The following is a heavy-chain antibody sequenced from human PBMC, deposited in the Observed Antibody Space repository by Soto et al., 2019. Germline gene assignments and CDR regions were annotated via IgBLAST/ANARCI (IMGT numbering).Heavy chain of an antibody. Sequence: GGSLRLSCAASGFTVSSNYMNWVRQAPGKGLEWVSIIYSGGTTYYADSVKGRFTISRDNSKNTVYLQMNSLRAEDTAVYYCAKVGSDWTVFDYWGQGTLVTVSS. D-gene: IGHD6-19*01. J-gene: IGHJ4*02. V-gene: IGHV3-66*01. CDR1: GFTVSSNY. CDR3: AKVGSDWTVFDY. CDR2: IYSGGTT.